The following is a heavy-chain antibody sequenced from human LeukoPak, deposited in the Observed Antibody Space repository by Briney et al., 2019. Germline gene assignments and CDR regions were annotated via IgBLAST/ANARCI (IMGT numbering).Heavy chain of an antibody. CDR3: AKDLFITMVRGVAYFDY. D-gene: IGHD3-10*01. CDR1: GFTFSSYG. V-gene: IGHV3-30*02. Sequence: GGSLRLSCAASGFTFSSYGMHWVRQAPGKGLEWVAFIRYDGSNKYYADSVKGRFTISRDNSKNTLYLQMNSLRAEDTAVYYCAKDLFITMVRGVAYFDYWGQGTLVTVSS. CDR2: IRYDGSNK. J-gene: IGHJ4*02.